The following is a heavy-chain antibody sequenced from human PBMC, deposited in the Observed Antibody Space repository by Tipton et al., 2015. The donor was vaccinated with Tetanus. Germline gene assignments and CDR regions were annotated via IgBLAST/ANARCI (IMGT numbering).Heavy chain of an antibody. J-gene: IGHJ4*02. Sequence: TLSLTCDVSGESFSGHYWSWIRQAPGKGLEWVGEISASGSTNYNPSLESRITMSVDTTKKRISLRLASLMAADTAVYFCARSIAAAAVWPYDFWGQGTLVTVTS. D-gene: IGHD6-13*01. CDR2: ISASGST. CDR3: ARSIAAAAVWPYDF. V-gene: IGHV4-34*01. CDR1: GESFSGHY.